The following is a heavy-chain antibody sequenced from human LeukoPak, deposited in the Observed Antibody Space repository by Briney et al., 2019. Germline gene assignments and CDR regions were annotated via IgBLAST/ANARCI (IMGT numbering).Heavy chain of an antibody. CDR3: ARLTGYSSESWFDP. CDR1: GGSIGSYY. V-gene: IGHV4-59*01. J-gene: IGHJ5*02. Sequence: SETLSLSCTVSGGSIGSYYWSWIRQPPGKGLEWIGYIYYSGSTNYNPSLKSRVTISVDTSKNQFSLKLSSVTAADTAVYYCARLTGYSSESWFDPWGQGTLVTVSS. CDR2: IYYSGST. D-gene: IGHD3-9*01.